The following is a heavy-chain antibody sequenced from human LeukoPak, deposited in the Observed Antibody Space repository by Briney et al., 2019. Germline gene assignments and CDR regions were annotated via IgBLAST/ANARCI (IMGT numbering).Heavy chain of an antibody. Sequence: GGSLRLSCATSGFTFTSYGIHWVRQAPGKGLEWVAVISDDGSNKNYADSVKGRFTISRDNAKNSLYLQMSSLRAEDTAVYYCARIRQRGTKYYFDYWGQGTLVTVSS. CDR1: GFTFTSYG. J-gene: IGHJ4*02. CDR2: ISDDGSNK. CDR3: ARIRQRGTKYYFDY. D-gene: IGHD1-7*01. V-gene: IGHV3-30*12.